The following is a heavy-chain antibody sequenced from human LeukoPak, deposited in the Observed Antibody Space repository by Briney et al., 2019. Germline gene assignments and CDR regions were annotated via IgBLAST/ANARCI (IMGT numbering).Heavy chain of an antibody. D-gene: IGHD5-12*01. CDR3: ARRVSSSGFDVFDV. CDR1: GYSFATYW. V-gene: IGHV5-51*01. Sequence: GESLKISCKGSGYSFATYWIGWVPQMPGKGLGWMGINYPGDSDTTYSPSFQGQVTMSADKSISTAYLQWSSLKASDTAMYYCARRVSSSGFDVFDVWGQGTMVTVSS. CDR2: NYPGDSDT. J-gene: IGHJ3*01.